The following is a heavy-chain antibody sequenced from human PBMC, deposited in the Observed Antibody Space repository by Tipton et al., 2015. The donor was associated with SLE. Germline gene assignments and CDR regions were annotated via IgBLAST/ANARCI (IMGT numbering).Heavy chain of an antibody. D-gene: IGHD1-14*01. Sequence: GLVKPSETLSLTCAVYGGSFSGYYWSWIRQPPGKGLEWIGEINHSGSTNYNPSLKSRVTISVDTSKNQFSLKLSSVTAADTAVYYCASITKHYYYGMGVWGQGTTVTVSS. J-gene: IGHJ6*02. CDR1: GGSFSGYY. V-gene: IGHV4-34*01. CDR3: ASITKHYYYGMGV. CDR2: INHSGST.